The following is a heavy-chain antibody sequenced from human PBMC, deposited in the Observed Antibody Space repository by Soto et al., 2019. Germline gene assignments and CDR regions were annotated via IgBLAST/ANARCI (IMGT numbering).Heavy chain of an antibody. J-gene: IGHJ5*02. D-gene: IGHD6-13*01. CDR3: ARSIVAAGSRWFDP. CDR1: GFSLSTSGMR. Sequence: SGPTLVNPTQTLTLTCTFSGFSLSTSGMRVSWIRQPPGKALEWLARIDWDDDKLYSTSLKTRLTISKDTSKNQVVLTMTNMDPVDTATYYCARSIVAAGSRWFDPWGQGTLVPVSS. V-gene: IGHV2-70*04. CDR2: IDWDDDK.